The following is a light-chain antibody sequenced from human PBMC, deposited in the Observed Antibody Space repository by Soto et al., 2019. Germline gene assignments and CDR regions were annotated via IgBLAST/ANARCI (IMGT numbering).Light chain of an antibody. J-gene: IGLJ1*01. V-gene: IGLV1-47*01. CDR3: ATWDDSLNGFDV. CDR1: TSNIGSNY. Sequence: QSLLTQPPSASVTPGQGVTISCSGSTSNIGSNYVYWYQQLPGTAPKLLIYRNNQRPSGVPDRFSGSKSGTSASLAISGLRSDDEADYFCATWDDSLNGFDVFGTGTKVTVL. CDR2: RNN.